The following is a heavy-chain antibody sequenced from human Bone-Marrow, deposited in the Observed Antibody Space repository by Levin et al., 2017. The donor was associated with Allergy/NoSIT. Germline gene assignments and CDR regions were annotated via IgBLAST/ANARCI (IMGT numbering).Heavy chain of an antibody. Sequence: GGSLRLSCAASRFSFRTYAMHWVRQAPGKGLEWVALISYDGSNEYYADSVKGRFTISRDNSKNTLYLQMNSLRPEDTAVYYCARRDGGKTDYWGQGTLVTVSS. CDR2: ISYDGSNE. CDR3: ARRDGGKTDY. CDR1: RFSFRTYA. J-gene: IGHJ4*02. V-gene: IGHV3-30*04. D-gene: IGHD5-24*01.